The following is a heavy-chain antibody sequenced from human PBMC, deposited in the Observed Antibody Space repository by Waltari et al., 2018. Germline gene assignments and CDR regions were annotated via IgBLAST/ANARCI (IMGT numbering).Heavy chain of an antibody. CDR1: GGSFSGYY. V-gene: IGHV4-34*01. J-gene: IGHJ4*02. D-gene: IGHD3-16*02. CDR3: AGAGWGSYRSLAFDY. Sequence: QVQLQQWGAGLLKPSETLSLTCAVYGGSFSGYYWSWIRQPPGKGLEWIGEINHSGSTNYNPSLKSRVTISVDTSKNQFSLKLSSVTAADTAVYYCAGAGWGSYRSLAFDYWGQGTLVTVSS. CDR2: INHSGST.